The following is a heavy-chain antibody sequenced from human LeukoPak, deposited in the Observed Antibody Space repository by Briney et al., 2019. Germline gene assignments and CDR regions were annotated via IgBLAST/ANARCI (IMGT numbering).Heavy chain of an antibody. CDR1: GYTFTSYG. D-gene: IGHD2-15*01. Sequence: GASVKVSCKASGYTFTSYGISWVRQAPGQGLEWMGWTSAYNGNTNYAQKLQGRVTMTTDTSTSTAYMELRSLRSDDTAVYYCARRGYCSGGSCYPVDYWGQGTLVTVSS. V-gene: IGHV1-18*01. CDR3: ARRGYCSGGSCYPVDY. CDR2: TSAYNGNT. J-gene: IGHJ4*02.